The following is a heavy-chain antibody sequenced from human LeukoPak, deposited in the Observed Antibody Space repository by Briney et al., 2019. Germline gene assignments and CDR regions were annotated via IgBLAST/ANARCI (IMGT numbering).Heavy chain of an antibody. Sequence: GRSLRLSCAASGFTFSTYAMHWVRQAPGKGLEWVAVISYDGSSKYYADSVKGRFTISRDNSKNTLYLQMNSLRAEDTAVYYCAGARCSYGYGDAFDIWGQGTMVTVSS. D-gene: IGHD5-18*01. CDR2: ISYDGSSK. V-gene: IGHV3-30*04. J-gene: IGHJ3*02. CDR3: AGARCSYGYGDAFDI. CDR1: GFTFSTYA.